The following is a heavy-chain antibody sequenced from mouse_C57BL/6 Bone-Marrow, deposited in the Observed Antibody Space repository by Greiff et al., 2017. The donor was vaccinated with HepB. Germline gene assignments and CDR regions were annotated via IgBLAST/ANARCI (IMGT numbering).Heavy chain of an antibody. V-gene: IGHV5-4*03. CDR3: ARVCYYGSSFDY. CDR1: GFTFSSYA. Sequence: DVMLVESGGGLVKPGGSLKLSCAASGFTFSSYAMSWVRQTPEKRLEWVATISDGGSYTYYPDNVKGRFTISRDNAKNNLYLQMSHLKSEDTAMYYCARVCYYGSSFDYWGQGTTLTVSS. CDR2: ISDGGSYT. J-gene: IGHJ2*01. D-gene: IGHD1-1*01.